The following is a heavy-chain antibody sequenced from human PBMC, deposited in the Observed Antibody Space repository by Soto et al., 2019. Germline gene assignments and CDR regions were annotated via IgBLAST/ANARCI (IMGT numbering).Heavy chain of an antibody. D-gene: IGHD3-9*01. CDR2: MKHDGSEK. CDR3: ARTPYYDILDDY. CDR1: GFTFDTYW. V-gene: IGHV3-7*03. J-gene: IGHJ4*02. Sequence: EVQLVESGGGLVQPGGSLRLSCAASGFTFDTYWMAWVRQAPGKGLEWVANMKHDGSEKYYVDSVKGRFTISRDNTKNSRYLQMTSLRADDTAVYYCARTPYYDILDDYWGQGTLRTVSS.